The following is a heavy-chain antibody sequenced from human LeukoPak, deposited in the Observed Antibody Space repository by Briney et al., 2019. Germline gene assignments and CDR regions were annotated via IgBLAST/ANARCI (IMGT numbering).Heavy chain of an antibody. CDR2: TYYRSKGYD. V-gene: IGHV6-1*01. CDR1: VDSVSSNTAA. Sequence: SQTLSLTCAISVDSVSSNTAAWNWIGQSPSRGLEWLGRTYYRSKGYDDYAVFVKSRIIINPDTSKNQFYLQLNSVTPEDTAVYYCARNNPNSSGWYSFDSWGQGTLVTVSS. J-gene: IGHJ4*02. CDR3: ARNNPNSSGWYSFDS. D-gene: IGHD6-19*01.